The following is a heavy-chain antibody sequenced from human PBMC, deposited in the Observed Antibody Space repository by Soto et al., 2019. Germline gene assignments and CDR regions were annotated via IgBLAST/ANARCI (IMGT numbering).Heavy chain of an antibody. D-gene: IGHD5-12*01. CDR2: MNPNSGNT. CDR1: GYTFTSYD. J-gene: IGHJ4*02. CDR3: ARGGRHSGYDLFDY. Sequence: ASVKVSCKASGYTFTSYDINWVRQATGQGLEWMGWMNPNSGNTGYAQKFQGRVTMTRNTSISTAYMELSSLRSEDTAVYYCARGGRHSGYDLFDYWGRGTLVTVSS. V-gene: IGHV1-8*01.